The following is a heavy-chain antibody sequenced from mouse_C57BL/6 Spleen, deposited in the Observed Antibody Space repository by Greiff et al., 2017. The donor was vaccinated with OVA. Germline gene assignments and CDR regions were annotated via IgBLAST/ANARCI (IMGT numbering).Heavy chain of an antibody. V-gene: IGHV1-64*01. D-gene: IGHD1-1*01. J-gene: IGHJ1*03. CDR2: IHPNSGST. CDR3: ARGPSNYYGSSDWYFDV. Sequence: QVQLQQPGAELVKPGASVKLSCKASGYTFTSYWMHWVKQRPGQGLEWIGMIHPNSGSTNYNEKFKSKATLTVDKSSSTAYMQLSSLTSEDSAVYYCARGPSNYYGSSDWYFDVWGTGTTVTVSS. CDR1: GYTFTSYW.